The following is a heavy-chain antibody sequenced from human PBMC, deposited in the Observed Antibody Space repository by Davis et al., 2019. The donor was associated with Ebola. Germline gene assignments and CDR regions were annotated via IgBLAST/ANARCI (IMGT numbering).Heavy chain of an antibody. CDR2: INYSGST. V-gene: IGHV4-59*08. D-gene: IGHD3-3*01. CDR1: GDSITSYH. CDR3: ARVRYYDLNWFDP. J-gene: IGHJ5*02. Sequence: MPSETLSLTCTVSGDSITSYHWSWIRQHPGKGLEWIGYINYSGSTNHNPSLKSRVTMSVDTSKNQFSLYLSSVTAADTAVYFCARVRYYDLNWFDPWGQGTLVTVSS.